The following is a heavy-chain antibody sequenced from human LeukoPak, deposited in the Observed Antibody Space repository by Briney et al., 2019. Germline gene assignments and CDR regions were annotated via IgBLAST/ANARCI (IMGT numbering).Heavy chain of an antibody. CDR1: GFKFSNYW. V-gene: IGHV3-74*01. CDR3: ARIGSSWDADY. Sequence: GGSLRLSCAASGFKFSNYWMHWVRQAPGKGLVWVSRIHSDGSYTSYGDSVKGRYTISRDNAKNTLYLQMNSLRAEDTAVYYCARIGSSWDADYWGQGTLVTVSS. CDR2: IHSDGSYT. D-gene: IGHD6-13*01. J-gene: IGHJ4*02.